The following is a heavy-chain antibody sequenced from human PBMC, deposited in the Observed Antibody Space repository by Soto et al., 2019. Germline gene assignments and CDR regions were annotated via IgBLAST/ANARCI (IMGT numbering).Heavy chain of an antibody. CDR3: ARAVYGAWSYYNRDHNWFDP. J-gene: IGHJ5*02. CDR1: GGSISSYY. Sequence: SETLSLTCTVSGGSISSYYWSWIRQPPGKGLEWIGYIYYSGSTNYNPSLKSRVTISVDTSKNQFSLKLSSVTAADTAVYYCARAVYGAWSYYNRDHNWFDPWGKGTLVPVSS. D-gene: IGHD3-10*01. CDR2: IYYSGST. V-gene: IGHV4-59*01.